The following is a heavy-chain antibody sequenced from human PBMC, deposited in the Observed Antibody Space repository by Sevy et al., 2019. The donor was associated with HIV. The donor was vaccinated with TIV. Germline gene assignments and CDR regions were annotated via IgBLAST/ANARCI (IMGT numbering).Heavy chain of an antibody. CDR3: AGRWLQFSASAFDI. CDR1: GFTFDDYA. D-gene: IGHD5-12*01. Sequence: GGSLRLSCAASGFTFDDYATHWVRQAPGKGLEWVSGISWNSGSIGYADSVKGRFTISRDNAKNSLYLQMNSLRAEDTALYYCAGRWLQFSASAFDIWGQGTMVTVSS. J-gene: IGHJ3*02. CDR2: ISWNSGSI. V-gene: IGHV3-9*01.